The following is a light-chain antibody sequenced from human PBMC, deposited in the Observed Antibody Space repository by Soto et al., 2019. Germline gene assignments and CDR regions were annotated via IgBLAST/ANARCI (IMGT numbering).Light chain of an antibody. CDR3: AAWDDSLSGYV. V-gene: IGLV1-47*01. CDR1: GSNIGSNY. J-gene: IGLJ1*01. Sequence: QSVLPQPPSASGTPGQRGTISFSGSGSNIGSNYVYWYQQLPGTAPKLLIYRNNQRPSGVPDRFSGSKSGTSASLAISGLRSEDEADYYCAAWDDSLSGYVFGTGTKVTVL. CDR2: RNN.